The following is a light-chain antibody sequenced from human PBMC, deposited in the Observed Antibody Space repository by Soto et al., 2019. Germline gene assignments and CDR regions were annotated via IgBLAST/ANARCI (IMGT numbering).Light chain of an antibody. CDR1: QGVGSN. CDR2: GSS. V-gene: IGKV3-15*01. Sequence: ETVMTPSPATLSVSPGERATLSCRASQGVGSNLAWYQQRPGQAPRLLIFGSSTRATGIPDRFSGSGFGAEFTLTISSLQSEDSAVYYCQQYDDWPRTFGQGTKVEIK. J-gene: IGKJ1*01. CDR3: QQYDDWPRT.